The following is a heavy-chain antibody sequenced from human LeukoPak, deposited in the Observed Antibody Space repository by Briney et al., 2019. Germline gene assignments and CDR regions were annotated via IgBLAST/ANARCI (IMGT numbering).Heavy chain of an antibody. CDR3: AKDGESCGGGTCYPSDY. CDR1: GFTVSSNY. Sequence: GGSLRLSCAASGFTVSSNYMSWVRQAPGKGLEWVSVIYSGGSTYYADSVKGRFTISRDNAKNTLYLQMNSLRAEDTAIYYCAKDGESCGGGTCYPSDYWGQGTLVTVSS. D-gene: IGHD2-15*01. J-gene: IGHJ4*02. V-gene: IGHV3-66*01. CDR2: IYSGGST.